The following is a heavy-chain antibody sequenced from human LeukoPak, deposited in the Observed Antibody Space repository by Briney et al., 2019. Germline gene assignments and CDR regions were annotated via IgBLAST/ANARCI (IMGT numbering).Heavy chain of an antibody. J-gene: IGHJ4*02. Sequence: GGSLRLSCTVSVCTFSSYWMHWVRQAPGMGLVWVSRINTDGSTTSYADSVKGRFTISRDNAKNTLYLQVNSLRAEDTAVYYCASGGLEPVDYWGQGTLVTVSS. CDR1: VCTFSSYW. D-gene: IGHD3-10*01. CDR2: INTDGSTT. V-gene: IGHV3-74*01. CDR3: ASGGLEPVDY.